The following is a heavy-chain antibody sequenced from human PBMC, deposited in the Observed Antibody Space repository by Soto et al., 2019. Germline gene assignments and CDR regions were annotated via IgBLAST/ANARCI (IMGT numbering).Heavy chain of an antibody. J-gene: IGHJ4*02. CDR1: GYTFTSYG. CDR3: ARGTDVFPSYY. D-gene: IGHD3-10*02. CDR2: ISAYNGNT. Sequence: QVQLVQSGAEVKKPGASVKVSCKASGYTFTSYGISWVRQAPGQGLEWMGWISAYNGNTNYAQKLQGRVTMTTDTSPSPVYMELSSLRSDDTAVYYWARGTDVFPSYYWGQGTLVTVSS. V-gene: IGHV1-18*01.